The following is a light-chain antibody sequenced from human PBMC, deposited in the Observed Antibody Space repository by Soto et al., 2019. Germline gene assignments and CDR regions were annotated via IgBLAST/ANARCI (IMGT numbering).Light chain of an antibody. CDR2: GFSS. Sequence: EIVMTQSPATLSVYPGERATLSCRASQSVSTNLAWYQQKPGQAPRLLIYGFSSSRATGIPARFSASGSGAEFTLTISSLQSEDFAIYSCQQYNNWPPTFVQGTKVEIK. J-gene: IGKJ1*01. CDR1: QSVSTN. CDR3: QQYNNWPPT. V-gene: IGKV3-15*01.